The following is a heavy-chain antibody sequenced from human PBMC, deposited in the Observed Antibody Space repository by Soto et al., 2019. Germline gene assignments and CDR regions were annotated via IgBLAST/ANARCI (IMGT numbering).Heavy chain of an antibody. Sequence: QVQLQESGPGLVKPSQTLSLTCTVSGGSIGSGDYYWSWIRQPPGKGLEWIGYIYYSGSTYYNPSLKSRVTISVDTSKNQFSLKLSSVTAADTAVYYCARVQPLLWFGELLAGGAFDIWGQGTMVTVSS. V-gene: IGHV4-30-4*01. CDR2: IYYSGST. J-gene: IGHJ3*02. CDR1: GGSIGSGDYY. CDR3: ARVQPLLWFGELLAGGAFDI. D-gene: IGHD3-10*01.